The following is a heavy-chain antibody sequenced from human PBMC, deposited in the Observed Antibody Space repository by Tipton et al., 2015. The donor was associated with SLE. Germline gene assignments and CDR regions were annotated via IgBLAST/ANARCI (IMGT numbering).Heavy chain of an antibody. CDR2: IYHSGST. D-gene: IGHD2-2*02. CDR1: GYSISSGYY. CDR3: ARAAGRDGYTTTWTPFDY. V-gene: IGHV4-38-2*02. Sequence: TLSLTCTVSGYSISSGYYWAWIRQSPGKGLEWIGCIYHSGSTYYNPPLKSRATISVDTSKNQFSLKLRSVTDADTAMYYCARAAGRDGYTTTWTPFDYWGQGTLVTVSS. J-gene: IGHJ4*02.